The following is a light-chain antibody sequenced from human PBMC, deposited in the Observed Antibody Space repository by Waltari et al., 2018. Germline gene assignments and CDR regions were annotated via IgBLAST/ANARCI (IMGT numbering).Light chain of an antibody. CDR3: QQTYTTPWT. CDR1: QSISTF. V-gene: IGKV1-39*01. Sequence: DIQMTQSPSSLSASAGVRVTITCRASQSISTFLSWYQQTPGKAPKLLIYAASSLPVEVPSRFSGAVSGTDFTLTINSLQPEDFATYYCQQTYTTPWTFGQGTKVEIK. J-gene: IGKJ1*01. CDR2: AAS.